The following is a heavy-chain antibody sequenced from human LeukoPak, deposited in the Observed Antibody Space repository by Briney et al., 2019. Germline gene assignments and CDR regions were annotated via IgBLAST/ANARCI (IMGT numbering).Heavy chain of an antibody. V-gene: IGHV3-23*01. CDR1: GSTFSSYA. Sequence: GGSLRLSCAASGSTFSSYAMSWVRQAPGKGLEWVSSISGSGGGTYYADPVKGRFTISRDNSKNTLYLQMNSLRAEDTAVYYCAKSASSDYRHFDSWGQGTLVTVSS. CDR2: ISGSGGGT. J-gene: IGHJ4*02. CDR3: AKSASSDYRHFDS. D-gene: IGHD3-22*01.